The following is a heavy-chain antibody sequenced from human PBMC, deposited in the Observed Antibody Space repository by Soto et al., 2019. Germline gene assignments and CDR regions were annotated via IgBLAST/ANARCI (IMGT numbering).Heavy chain of an antibody. J-gene: IGHJ4*02. CDR1: GFTFSSYG. CDR2: ISYDGSNK. D-gene: IGHD6-19*01. V-gene: IGHV3-30*18. Sequence: QVQLVESGGGVVQPGRSLRLSCAASGFTFSSYGMHWVRQAPGKGLEWVAVISYDGSNKYYADSVKGRFTISRDNSKNTLYLQMNSLRAEDTAVYYCAKDAPPQWLVLGYWGQGTLVTVSS. CDR3: AKDAPPQWLVLGY.